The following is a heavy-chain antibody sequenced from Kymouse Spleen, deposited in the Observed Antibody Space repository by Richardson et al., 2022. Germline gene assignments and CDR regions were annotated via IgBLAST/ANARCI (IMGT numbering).Heavy chain of an antibody. CDR1: GFTFSSYW. Sequence: EVQLVESGGGLVQPGGSLRLSCAASGFTFSSYWMHWVRQAPGKGLVWVSRINSDGSSTSYADSVKGRFTISRDNAKNTLYLQMNSLRAEDTAVYYCAREDTAMVTYYYYGMDVWGQGTTVTVSS. V-gene: IGHV3-74*01. CDR3: AREDTAMVTYYYYGMDV. CDR2: INSDGSST. J-gene: IGHJ6*02. D-gene: IGHD5-18,IGHD5-18*01.